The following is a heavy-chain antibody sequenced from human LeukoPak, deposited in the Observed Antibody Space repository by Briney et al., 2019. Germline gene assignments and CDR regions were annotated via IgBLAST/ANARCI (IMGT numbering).Heavy chain of an antibody. J-gene: IGHJ4*02. Sequence: GGSLRLSCVASGFTFSSYEMNWVRQAPGKGLEWLSYITSSDSTTHYADSVEGRFTISRDNSKNTLYLQMNSLRAEDTAVYYCAKGGVLWFGELSDFDYWGQGTLVTVSS. CDR1: GFTFSSYE. CDR3: AKGGVLWFGELSDFDY. D-gene: IGHD3-10*01. V-gene: IGHV3-48*03. CDR2: ITSSDSTT.